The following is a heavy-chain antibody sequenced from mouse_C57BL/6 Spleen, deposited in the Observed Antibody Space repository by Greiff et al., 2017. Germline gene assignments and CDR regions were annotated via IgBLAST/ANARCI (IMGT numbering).Heavy chain of an antibody. V-gene: IGHV1-69*01. CDR3: ARPSNWYFDV. J-gene: IGHJ1*03. Sequence: QVQLQQPGAELVMPGASVKLSCKASGYTFTSYWMHWVKQSPGQGLEWIGEIDPSDSYTNYNQKFKGKSTLTVDKSSSTAYMQLSSLSSEDSAVYYCARPSNWYFDVWGTGTTVTVSS. D-gene: IGHD5-1*01. CDR2: IDPSDSYT. CDR1: GYTFTSYW.